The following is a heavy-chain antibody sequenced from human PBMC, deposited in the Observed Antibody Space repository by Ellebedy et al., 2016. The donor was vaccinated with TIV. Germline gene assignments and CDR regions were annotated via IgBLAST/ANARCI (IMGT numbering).Heavy chain of an antibody. CDR3: ARGGPGIAYFDY. V-gene: IGHV1-8*02. J-gene: IGHJ4*02. Sequence: ASVKVSXKASGGTFSSYAISWVRQAPGQGLEWMGWMNPNSGNTGYAQKFQGRVTMTRNTSISTAYMELSSLRSDDTAVYYCARGGPGIAYFDYWGQGTLVTVSS. CDR2: MNPNSGNT. D-gene: IGHD6-13*01. CDR1: GGTFSSYA.